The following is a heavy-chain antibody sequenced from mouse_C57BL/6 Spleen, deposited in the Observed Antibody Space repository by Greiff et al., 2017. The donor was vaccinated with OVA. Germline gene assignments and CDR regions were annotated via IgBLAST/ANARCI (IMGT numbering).Heavy chain of an antibody. J-gene: IGHJ1*03. CDR2: IYWDDDK. V-gene: IGHV8-12*01. CDR3: ARRANWDFWYFDV. D-gene: IGHD4-1*01. CDR1: GFSLSTSGMG. Sequence: QVTLKESGPGILQSSQTLSLTCSFSGFSLSTSGMGVSWIRQPSGKGLEWLAHIYWDDDKRYNPSLKSRPTISKDTSRNQVFLKITCVDTADTATYYGARRANWDFWYFDVWGTGTTVTVSS.